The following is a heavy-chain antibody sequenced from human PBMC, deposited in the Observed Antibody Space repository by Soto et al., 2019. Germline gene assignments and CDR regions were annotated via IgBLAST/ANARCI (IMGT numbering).Heavy chain of an antibody. V-gene: IGHV4-59*01. CDR3: ASSVAVPGDHIDY. Sequence: SETLSLTCSVSGGSISLYYWSWIRQSPGKGLEWIGYVYYTGSTNYSPSLRSRVSISVDTSKNQFSLTLSSVTAADTAVYFCASSVAVPGDHIDYWGQGTQVTVSS. CDR2: VYYTGST. CDR1: GGSISLYY. J-gene: IGHJ4*02. D-gene: IGHD2-21*02.